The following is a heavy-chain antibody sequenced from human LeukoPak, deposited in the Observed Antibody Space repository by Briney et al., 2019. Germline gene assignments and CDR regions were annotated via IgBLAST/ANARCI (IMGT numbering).Heavy chain of an antibody. CDR3: ARDHDSSGYFPNWFDP. CDR1: GFTFSSYS. D-gene: IGHD3-22*01. CDR2: IYTSGST. J-gene: IGHJ5*02. V-gene: IGHV4-4*07. Sequence: GSLRLSCAASGFTFSSYSMNWVRQAPGKGLEWIGRIYTSGSTNYNPSLKSRVTMSVDTSKNQFSLKLRSVTAADTAVYYCARDHDSSGYFPNWFDPWGQGTLVTVSS.